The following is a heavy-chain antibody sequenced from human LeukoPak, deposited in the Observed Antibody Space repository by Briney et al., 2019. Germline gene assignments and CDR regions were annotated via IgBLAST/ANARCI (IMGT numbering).Heavy chain of an antibody. CDR3: ASEYSTSSLYYYGMDV. D-gene: IGHD6-6*01. V-gene: IGHV3-33*01. J-gene: IGHJ6*02. Sequence: PGGSLRLSCAASGFTFSNYGMHWVRQAPGKGLEWVAVIWYDGSNKYYADSVKGRFTISRDNSKNTLFLQMNSLRAEDMAVYYCASEYSTSSLYYYGMDVWGQGTTVTVSS. CDR2: IWYDGSNK. CDR1: GFTFSNYG.